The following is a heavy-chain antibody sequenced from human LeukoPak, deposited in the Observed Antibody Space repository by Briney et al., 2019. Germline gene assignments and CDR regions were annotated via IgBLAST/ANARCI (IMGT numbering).Heavy chain of an antibody. CDR3: ARAKLATYYMDV. D-gene: IGHD1-1*01. Sequence: ASVKVSCKASGYTFTSYGISWVRQAPGQGLEWMGWISAYNGNTNYAQKLQGRVTMTTDTSTSTAYMELRSLRPDDTAVYYCARAKLATYYMDVWGKGTTVTVSS. CDR1: GYTFTSYG. CDR2: ISAYNGNT. J-gene: IGHJ6*03. V-gene: IGHV1-18*01.